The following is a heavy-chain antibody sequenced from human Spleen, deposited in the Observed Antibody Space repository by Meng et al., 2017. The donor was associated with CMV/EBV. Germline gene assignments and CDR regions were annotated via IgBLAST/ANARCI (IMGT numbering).Heavy chain of an antibody. CDR2: INPNSGDT. V-gene: IGHV1-2*02. CDR1: GYIFTGYY. CDR3: ATVTPGY. Sequence: VKISCKASGYIFTGYYMHWVRQAPGQGLEWMGWINPNSGDTNFAQKFQGRVTMTRDTSISTAYMELSRLRSDDTAVYYCATVTPGYWGQGTLVTVSS. J-gene: IGHJ4*02. D-gene: IGHD4-17*01.